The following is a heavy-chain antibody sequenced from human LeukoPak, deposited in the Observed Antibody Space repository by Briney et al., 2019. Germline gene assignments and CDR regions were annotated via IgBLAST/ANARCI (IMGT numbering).Heavy chain of an antibody. Sequence: PGGSLRLSCAASGFTFSRYSMNWVRQAPGKGLEWVSSISGSSSYIYYADSVKGRFTISRDNAKNSLYLQMNSLRAEDTAVYYCARVDYDILTGYYIYAFDIWGQGTMVTVSS. J-gene: IGHJ3*02. V-gene: IGHV3-21*01. D-gene: IGHD3-9*01. CDR3: ARVDYDILTGYYIYAFDI. CDR2: ISGSSSYI. CDR1: GFTFSRYS.